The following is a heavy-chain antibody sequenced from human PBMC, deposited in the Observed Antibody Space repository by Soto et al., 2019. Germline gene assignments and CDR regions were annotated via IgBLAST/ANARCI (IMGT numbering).Heavy chain of an antibody. CDR1: GFTFGNCG. CDR3: VQGRYPTMATPLDH. V-gene: IGHV3-9*01. CDR2: ISWDSGTI. J-gene: IGHJ5*02. Sequence: SLRLSCAASGFTFGNCGMHWVRQAPGKGLEWVSGISWDSGTIGYADSVEGRFTISRDDAKNSLYLQMNSLRREDTALYYCVQGRYPTMATPLDHWGQGTLVNVSS. D-gene: IGHD1-1*01.